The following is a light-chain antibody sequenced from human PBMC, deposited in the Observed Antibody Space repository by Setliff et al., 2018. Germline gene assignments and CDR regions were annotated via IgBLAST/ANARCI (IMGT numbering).Light chain of an antibody. V-gene: IGKV4-1*01. CDR2: WAA. CDR3: QQYYSSPPRT. J-gene: IGKJ1*01. Sequence: DIVMTQSPDSLAVSLGERATINRKSSQSVLYSSNNKNYLAWYQQKPGQPPKLLIYWAATRESGVPDRFIGSGSGTDFTLTISSLQAEDVAVYYCQQYYSSPPRTFGQGTKV. CDR1: QSVLYSSNNKNY.